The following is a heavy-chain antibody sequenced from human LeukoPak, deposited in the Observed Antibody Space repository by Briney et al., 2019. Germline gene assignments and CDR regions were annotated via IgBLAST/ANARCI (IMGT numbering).Heavy chain of an antibody. Sequence: PGGSLRLSCAASGFSFSSYEMNWVRQAPGKGLEWVSYIGSSGSTVYYADSVKGRSTISRDNAKNSLYLQMNSLRIEDTALYYCAKTSLSDPSGHYYYMDVWGKGTTVTVSS. CDR1: GFSFSSYE. CDR2: IGSSGSTV. CDR3: AKTSLSDPSGHYYYMDV. V-gene: IGHV3-48*03. D-gene: IGHD3-3*01. J-gene: IGHJ6*03.